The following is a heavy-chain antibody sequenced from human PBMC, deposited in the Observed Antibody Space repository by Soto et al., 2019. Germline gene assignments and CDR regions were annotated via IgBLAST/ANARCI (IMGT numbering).Heavy chain of an antibody. CDR3: ARVGGVIWRYFDY. CDR1: GFTFSYYW. Sequence: GGSLRLSCAASGFTFSYYWMHWVRQFPGKGLVWVSRISGDASSTSYADSVKGRFTMSVDTSKNQFSLKLSSVTAADTAVYYCARVGGVIWRYFDYWGQGTLVTVSS. CDR2: ISGDASST. D-gene: IGHD2-8*02. V-gene: IGHV3-74*01. J-gene: IGHJ4*02.